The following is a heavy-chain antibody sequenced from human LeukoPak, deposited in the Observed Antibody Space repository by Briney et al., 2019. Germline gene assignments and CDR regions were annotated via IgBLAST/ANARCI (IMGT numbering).Heavy chain of an antibody. J-gene: IGHJ5*01. CDR3: ARTGTFSWFDS. V-gene: IGHV3-20*04. CDR1: GFRFGDYA. Sequence: GGSLRLSCVASGFRFGDYAMSWVRQRPGQGLEWVSGNTWNGGSTGYAASVESRFTSSRDNAKNSLYLQMDSLRVEDTAFYFCARTGTFSWFDSWGQGTLVTVSS. D-gene: IGHD1-1*01. CDR2: NTWNGGST.